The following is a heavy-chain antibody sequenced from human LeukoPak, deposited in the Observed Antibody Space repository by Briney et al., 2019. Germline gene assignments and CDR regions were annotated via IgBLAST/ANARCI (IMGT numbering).Heavy chain of an antibody. V-gene: IGHV1-2*02. J-gene: IGHJ6*03. CDR3: ARADSVPARGYHYYHMDV. Sequence: GASVKVSCKASGYTFTDHYFHWVRQAPGQGLEWMGWINANSGGTDYAQKFQGRVTMTRDTSISTAYMELSRLRSDDTAVYYCARADSVPARGYHYYHMDVWGKGTTVTVS. CDR2: INANSGGT. CDR1: GYTFTDHY. D-gene: IGHD2-2*01.